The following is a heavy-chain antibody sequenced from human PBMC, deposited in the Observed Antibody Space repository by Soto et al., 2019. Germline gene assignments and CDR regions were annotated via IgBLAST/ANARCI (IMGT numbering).Heavy chain of an antibody. V-gene: IGHV3-48*01. CDR2: IDTRSSSI. CDR1: GFTLRIYS. Sequence: EVQLVESGGGLVQPGGSLRLSCAASGFTLRIYSMHWVRQAPGRGLEWVSYIDTRSSSISYADSVRGRFTISRDNAKRSLYLQRSSLRAEDTAVYYCARGLKHLYMDVWGKGATVTVSS. J-gene: IGHJ6*03. CDR3: ARGLKHLYMDV.